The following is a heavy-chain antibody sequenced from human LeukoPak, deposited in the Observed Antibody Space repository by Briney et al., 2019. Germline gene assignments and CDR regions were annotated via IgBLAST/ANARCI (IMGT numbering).Heavy chain of an antibody. Sequence: SETLSLTCAVYGGSFSDYYWSWIRQPPGKGLEWIGEINHSGTTNYIPSLKSRVSISVDTSKNQFSLKLNSVTAADAAMYYCASHYSSGSYRYTGSFDSWGQGMLVNVSS. V-gene: IGHV4-34*01. CDR3: ASHYSSGSYRYTGSFDS. J-gene: IGHJ4*02. CDR1: GGSFSDYY. CDR2: INHSGTT. D-gene: IGHD3-16*02.